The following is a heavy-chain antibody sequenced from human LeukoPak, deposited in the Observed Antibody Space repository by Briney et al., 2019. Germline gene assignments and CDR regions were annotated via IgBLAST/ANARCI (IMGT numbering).Heavy chain of an antibody. J-gene: IGHJ4*02. CDR2: IRSKAYGGTT. Sequence: PGGSLRLSCTASGFTFGDYAMSWFRQAPGKGLEWVGLIRSKAYGGTTEYAASVKGRFTISRDDSKSIAYLQMNSLKTEDTAVYYCTRVIGLIAVSFDYWGQGTLVTVSS. V-gene: IGHV3-49*03. D-gene: IGHD6-19*01. CDR1: GFTFGDYA. CDR3: TRVIGLIAVSFDY.